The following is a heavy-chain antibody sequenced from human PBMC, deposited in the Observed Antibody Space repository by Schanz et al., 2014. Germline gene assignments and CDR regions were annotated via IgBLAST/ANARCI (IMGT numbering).Heavy chain of an antibody. V-gene: IGHV3-11*05. D-gene: IGHD3-22*01. J-gene: IGHJ4*02. CDR2: VSSSSSYT. Sequence: QVQLVESGGGLVKPGGSLRLSCAASGFTFSDYYMSWIRQAPGKGLEWVSYVSSSSSYTHYADSVKGRFTISRDNAKNSLYLQMNSLRAEDTAVYYCARPPHDSSGYYPFDYWGQGTRVTVSS. CDR1: GFTFSDYY. CDR3: ARPPHDSSGYYPFDY.